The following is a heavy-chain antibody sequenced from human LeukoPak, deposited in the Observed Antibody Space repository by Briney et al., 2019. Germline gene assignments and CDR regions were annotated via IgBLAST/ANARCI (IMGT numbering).Heavy chain of an antibody. Sequence: GGSLRLSCAASGFTFSSYSMNWVRQAPGKGLEWVSSISSSSSYIYYADSVKGRFTISRDNAKNSLYLQMNSLRAEDTAVYYCASPEGEWTRGAFDIWGQGTMVTVSS. V-gene: IGHV3-21*01. J-gene: IGHJ3*02. CDR3: ASPEGEWTRGAFDI. CDR2: ISSSSSYI. D-gene: IGHD3-10*01. CDR1: GFTFSSYS.